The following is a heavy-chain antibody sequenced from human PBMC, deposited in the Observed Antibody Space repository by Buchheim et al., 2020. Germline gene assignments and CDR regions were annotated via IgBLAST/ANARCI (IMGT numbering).Heavy chain of an antibody. CDR1: GGSFSGYY. CDR2: INLSGST. D-gene: IGHD3-10*01. V-gene: IGHV4-34*01. Sequence: QVQLQQWGAGLLKPSETLSLTCAVYGGSFSGYYWSWIRQPPGKGLEWIGEINLSGSTNYNPSLKSRVTISVDKSKNQFSLKLSSVTAADTAVYYCARDRGWIRYFDYWGQGTL. J-gene: IGHJ4*02. CDR3: ARDRGWIRYFDY.